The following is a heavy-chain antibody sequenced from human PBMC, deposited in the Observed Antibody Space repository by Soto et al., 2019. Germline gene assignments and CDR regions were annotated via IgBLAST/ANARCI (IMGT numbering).Heavy chain of an antibody. CDR2: ISYDGSNK. CDR1: GFTFSSYG. D-gene: IGHD3-3*01. V-gene: IGHV3-30*03. J-gene: IGHJ4*02. CDR3: AAGITFFGGENDY. Sequence: QVQLVESGGGVVQPGRSLRLSCAASGFTFSSYGMHWVRQAPGKGLEWVAVISYDGSNKYYADSVKGRFTISRDNSKNTLYLQMNSRRPEDTAVYYVAAGITFFGGENDYWGQGTLVPVSS.